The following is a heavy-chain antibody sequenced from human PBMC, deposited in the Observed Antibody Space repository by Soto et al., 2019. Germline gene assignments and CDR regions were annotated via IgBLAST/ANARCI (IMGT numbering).Heavy chain of an antibody. CDR1: GGSISSSNW. CDR3: SSCGSGGAAYYYYGMDV. CDR2: IYHSGST. J-gene: IGHJ6*02. Sequence: QVQLQESGPGLVKPSGTLSLTCAVSGGSISSSNWWSWVRQPPGKGLEWIGEIYHSGSTNYNPSLKSRVTISVDKSKNQFSLKLSSVTAADTAVYYCSSCGSGGAAYYYYGMDVWGQGTTVTVSS. V-gene: IGHV4-4*02. D-gene: IGHD2-15*01.